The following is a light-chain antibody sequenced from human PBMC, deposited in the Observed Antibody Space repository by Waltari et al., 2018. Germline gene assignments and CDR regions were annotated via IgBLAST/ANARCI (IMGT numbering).Light chain of an antibody. Sequence: DIVMTQSPDSLAVSLGERATINCKSSPKVFHSSTNRNYLAWYQHKPGQPPKVLIYWASTRQSGVPDRFRGSGSGTDFTRTISSLQAEDVAVYYCQQFLSAPLTFGGGTKVDIK. CDR1: PKVFHSSTNRNY. J-gene: IGKJ4*01. CDR2: WAS. V-gene: IGKV4-1*01. CDR3: QQFLSAPLT.